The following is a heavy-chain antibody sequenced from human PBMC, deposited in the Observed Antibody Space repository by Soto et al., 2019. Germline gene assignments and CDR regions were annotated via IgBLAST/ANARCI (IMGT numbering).Heavy chain of an antibody. V-gene: IGHV4-34*01. D-gene: IGHD3-22*01. J-gene: IGHJ4*02. CDR3: ARGRIFDYYDSSGYYRARYYFDY. Sequence: SETLSLTCAVYGGSFSGYYWSWIRQPPGKGLEWIGEINHSGSTNYNPSLKSRVTISVDTSKNQFSLKLSSVTAADTAVYYCARGRIFDYYDSSGYYRARYYFDYWGQGTLVTVSS. CDR2: INHSGST. CDR1: GGSFSGYY.